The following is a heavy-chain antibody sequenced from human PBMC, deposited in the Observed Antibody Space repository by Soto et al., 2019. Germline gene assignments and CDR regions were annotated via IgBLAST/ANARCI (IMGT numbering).Heavy chain of an antibody. J-gene: IGHJ3*02. CDR1: GFSFSSYD. CDR2: ISYDGSDK. CDR3: AKGVPSPTQHVFDI. Sequence: QVHLVESGGGVVQPGRSLRLSCAASGFSFSSYDMHWVRQAPGKGLEWVAMISYDGSDKYFSDSVKGRLTISRDNSKNTVSLEMNSLRTKDTAAYYCAKGVPSPTQHVFDIWGQGTMVTVSS. V-gene: IGHV3-30*18.